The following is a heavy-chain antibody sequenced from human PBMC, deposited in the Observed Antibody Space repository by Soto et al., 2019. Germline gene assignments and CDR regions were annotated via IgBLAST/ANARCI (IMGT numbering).Heavy chain of an antibody. J-gene: IGHJ4*02. CDR1: GVSITSYF. D-gene: IGHD3-22*01. V-gene: IGHV4-4*07. CDR2: IFDSGST. CDR3: ARENYYFDTDGYYYLFDY. Sequence: SETLSLTCPVSGVSITSYFWSWIRQPAGKGLEWIGRIFDSGSTNYNPSLKSRVTMSVDTSKNQFSLKLSSVTAADTAVYYCARENYYFDTDGYYYLFDYWGQGSLVTVSS.